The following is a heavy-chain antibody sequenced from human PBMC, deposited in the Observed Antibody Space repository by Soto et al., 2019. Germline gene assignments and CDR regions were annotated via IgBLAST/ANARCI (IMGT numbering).Heavy chain of an antibody. D-gene: IGHD6-19*01. V-gene: IGHV3-49*04. CDR1: GFTFGDYA. CDR2: IRSKTYGGTT. Sequence: EVQLVESGGGLVQPGRSLRLSCTTSGFTFGDYAMSWVRQAPGKGLDWVGFIRSKTYGGTTEYAASVKGRFTISRDDSKSIAYLQMNSLKTEDTAVYYCTRVKGGQYSSGGYVYWGQGTLVTVSS. J-gene: IGHJ4*02. CDR3: TRVKGGQYSSGGYVY.